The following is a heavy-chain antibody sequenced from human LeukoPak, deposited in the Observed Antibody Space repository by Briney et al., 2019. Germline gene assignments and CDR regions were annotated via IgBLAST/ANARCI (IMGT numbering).Heavy chain of an antibody. CDR2: IYYSGST. V-gene: IGHV4-39*01. CDR1: GGSISSSSYY. Sequence: SETLSLTCTVSGGSISSSSYYWGWIRQPPGKGLEWTGSIYYSGSTYYNPSLKSRVTISVDTSKNQFSLKLSSVTAADTAVYYCARPGSLGTPRGYFDLWGRGTLVTVSS. D-gene: IGHD2-15*01. J-gene: IGHJ2*01. CDR3: ARPGSLGTPRGYFDL.